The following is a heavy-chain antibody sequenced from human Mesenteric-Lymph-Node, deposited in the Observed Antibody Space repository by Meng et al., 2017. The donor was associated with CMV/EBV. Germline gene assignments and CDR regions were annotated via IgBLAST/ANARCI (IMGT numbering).Heavy chain of an antibody. CDR3: AKVGAADYFDY. V-gene: IGHV4-39*07. Sequence: SETLSLTCTVAGGSISGSTYYWGWVRQPPGKGLEWLGSIYYSGSTYYNPSLMSRVTISVDTSKNQFSLKVSSVTAADTAVYYCAKVGAADYFDYWGQGTLVTVSS. J-gene: IGHJ4*02. CDR1: GGSISGSTYY. CDR2: IYYSGST.